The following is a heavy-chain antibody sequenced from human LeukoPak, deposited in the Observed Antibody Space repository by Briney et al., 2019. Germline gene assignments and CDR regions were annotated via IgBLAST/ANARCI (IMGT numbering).Heavy chain of an antibody. D-gene: IGHD1-20*01. J-gene: IGHJ4*02. CDR1: GGSISSYY. CDR3: ARDNRYNWNYYDY. CDR2: IYYSGST. Sequence: TLSLTCTVSGGSISSYYWSWIRQHPGEGLEWIGYIYYSGSTYYNPSLKSRVTISVDTSKNQFSLKLSSVTAADTAVYYCARDNRYNWNYYDYWGQGTLVTVSS. V-gene: IGHV4-31*03.